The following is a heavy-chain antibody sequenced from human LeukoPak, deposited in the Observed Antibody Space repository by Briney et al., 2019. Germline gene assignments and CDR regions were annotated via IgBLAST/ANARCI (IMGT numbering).Heavy chain of an antibody. CDR1: GGSINYYY. Sequence: ASETLSLTCTVSGGSINYYYWMWIRQPPGKGLEWIGYIYYSGGTHYNPPLKSRVTMLVDTSKNQFSLKLTAVTAADTAVYYCARETPGAGHFDYWGQGSLVTVSS. CDR3: ARETPGAGHFDY. J-gene: IGHJ4*02. CDR2: IYYSGGT. V-gene: IGHV4-59*01. D-gene: IGHD7-27*01.